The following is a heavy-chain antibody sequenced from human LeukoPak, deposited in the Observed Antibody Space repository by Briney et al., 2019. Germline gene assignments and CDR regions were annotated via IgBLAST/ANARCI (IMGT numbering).Heavy chain of an antibody. Sequence: PSETLSLTCTVSGGSISSYYWSWIRQPPGKGLEWIGYIYYSGSTNYNPSLKSRVTISVDTSRNQFSLRLSSVTAADTAIYYCARAVSGRFDYWGQGTLVTVSS. CDR2: IYYSGST. D-gene: IGHD6-19*01. J-gene: IGHJ4*02. CDR3: ARAVSGRFDY. V-gene: IGHV4-59*08. CDR1: GGSISSYY.